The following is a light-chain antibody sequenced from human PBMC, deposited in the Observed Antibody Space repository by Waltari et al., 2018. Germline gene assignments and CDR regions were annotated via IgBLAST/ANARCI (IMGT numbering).Light chain of an antibody. Sequence: DIQMTQSPSSLSASVGDRVTIPCRASQSISSYLNWYQQKPGKAPKLLIYAASSLQSGVPSRFSGSGSGTDFTLTISSLQPEDFATYYCQQSYSTLRAFGQGTRLDIK. CDR2: AAS. CDR3: QQSYSTLRA. CDR1: QSISSY. V-gene: IGKV1-39*01. J-gene: IGKJ5*01.